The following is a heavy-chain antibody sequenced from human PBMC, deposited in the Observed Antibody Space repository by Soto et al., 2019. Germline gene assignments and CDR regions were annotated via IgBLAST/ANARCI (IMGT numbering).Heavy chain of an antibody. J-gene: IGHJ3*02. CDR2: ISGSGGST. V-gene: IGHV3-23*01. CDR3: ASHFRYNWNPIHAFDI. CDR1: GFTFSSYA. Sequence: GGSLRLSCAASGFTFSSYAMSWVRQAPGKGLEWVSAISGSGGSTYYADSVKGRFTISRDNSKNRLYLQMNSLRAEDTAVYYCASHFRYNWNPIHAFDIWGQGTMVTVSS. D-gene: IGHD1-20*01.